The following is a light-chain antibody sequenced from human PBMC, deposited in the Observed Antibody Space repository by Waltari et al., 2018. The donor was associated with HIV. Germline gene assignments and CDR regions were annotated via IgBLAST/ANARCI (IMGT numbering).Light chain of an antibody. J-gene: IGKJ2*01. Sequence: DFQMTQSPSSLSASIGDGVTITCRASQTTSTYLNWYKQKTGRAPKPLIYAASSLQSGVPSRFSGSGSGTDFTLPISNLQPEDFATYYCQQSYSSPPMYTFGQGTKLEIK. CDR1: QTTSTY. V-gene: IGKV1-39*01. CDR2: AAS. CDR3: QQSYSSPPMYT.